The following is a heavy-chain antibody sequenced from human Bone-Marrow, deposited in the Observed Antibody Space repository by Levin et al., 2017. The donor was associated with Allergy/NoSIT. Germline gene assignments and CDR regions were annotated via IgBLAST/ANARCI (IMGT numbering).Heavy chain of an antibody. Sequence: GGSLRLSCAASGFTFSGSIMHWVRQASGKGLDWVGRIRSNANDYATAYAASVKGRFSISRDDSKNTAYLKMNSLVTDDTAVYYCARLTEAYCGGDCKNAFDIWGQGTMVTVSS. CDR2: IRSNANDYAT. V-gene: IGHV3-73*01. CDR3: ARLTEAYCGGDCKNAFDI. D-gene: IGHD2-21*02. J-gene: IGHJ3*02. CDR1: GFTFSGSI.